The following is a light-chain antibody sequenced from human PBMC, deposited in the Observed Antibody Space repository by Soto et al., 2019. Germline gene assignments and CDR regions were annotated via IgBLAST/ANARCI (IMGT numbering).Light chain of an antibody. J-gene: IGKJ1*01. V-gene: IGKV1-39*01. Sequence: DIPMTQSPSSLSASVGDRVTITCRASQSISGYLNWYQQKPGKAPKLLIYATSNLQSGVSSRFSGSGSRTEFTLTISSLQLEDFASYYCQQSFNTPRTFGLGTKVEIK. CDR2: ATS. CDR3: QQSFNTPRT. CDR1: QSISGY.